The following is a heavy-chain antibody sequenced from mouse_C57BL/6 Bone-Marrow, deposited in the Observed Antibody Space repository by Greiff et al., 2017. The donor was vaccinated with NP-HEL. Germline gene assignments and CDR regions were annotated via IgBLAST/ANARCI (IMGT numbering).Heavy chain of an antibody. D-gene: IGHD2-5*01. CDR3: ARTYYSTAY. Sequence: EVKLQESGPGLVKPSQSLSLTCSVTGYSITSGYYWNWIRQFPGNKLEWMGYISYDGSNNYNPSLKNRISITRDTSKNQFFLKLNSVTTEDTATYYCARTYYSTAYWGQGTLVTVSA. V-gene: IGHV3-6*01. CDR2: ISYDGSN. J-gene: IGHJ3*01. CDR1: GYSITSGYY.